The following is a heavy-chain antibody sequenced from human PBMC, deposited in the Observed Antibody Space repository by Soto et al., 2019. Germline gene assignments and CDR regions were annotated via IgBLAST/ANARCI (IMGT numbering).Heavy chain of an antibody. Sequence: SETLSLTCTVSGYPITSHCWSWIRQPPGRGLQWIGHLCYSGNTNYNPSLKSRVTISGDTSKNQFSLKLSSVTAADTAVYYCARGEYSSSWYWFDPWGQGTLVTVSS. V-gene: IGHV4-59*11. CDR1: GYPITSHC. J-gene: IGHJ5*02. CDR2: LCYSGNT. D-gene: IGHD6-13*01. CDR3: ARGEYSSSWYWFDP.